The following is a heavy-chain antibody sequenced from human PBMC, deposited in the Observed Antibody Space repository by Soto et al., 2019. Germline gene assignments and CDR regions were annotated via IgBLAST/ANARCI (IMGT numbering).Heavy chain of an antibody. V-gene: IGHV1-69*13. J-gene: IGHJ6*02. D-gene: IGHD2-8*02. CDR3: ARALRSGGYYYYGMDV. CDR2: IIPIFGTA. CDR1: GGTFSSYA. Sequence: SVKVSCKASGGTFSSYAISWVRQAPGQGLEWMGGIIPIFGTANYAQKFQGRVTITADESTSTAYMELSSLRSEDTAVYYCARALRSGGYYYYGMDVWGQGTTVTVSS.